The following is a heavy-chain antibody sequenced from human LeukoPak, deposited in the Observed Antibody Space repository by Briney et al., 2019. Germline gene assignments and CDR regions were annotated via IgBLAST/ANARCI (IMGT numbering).Heavy chain of an antibody. CDR3: ARGDDILTGYYHYMDV. V-gene: IGHV1-18*01. J-gene: IGHJ6*03. CDR1: GYTFTSYG. CDR2: ISAYNGNT. D-gene: IGHD3-9*01. Sequence: ASVKVSCEASGYTFTSYGISWVRQAPGQGLEWMGWISAYNGNTNYAQKLQGRVTMTTDTSTSTAYMELRSLRSDDTAVYYCARGDDILTGYYHYMDVWGKGTTVTISS.